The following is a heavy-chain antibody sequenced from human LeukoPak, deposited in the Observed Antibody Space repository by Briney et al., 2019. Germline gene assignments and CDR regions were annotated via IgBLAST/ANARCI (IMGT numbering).Heavy chain of an antibody. Sequence: GGSLRLSCAASGFTFSSYSMNWVCQAPGKGLEWVSSISSSSSYIYYADSVKGRFTISRDNAKNSLYLQMNSLRAEDTAVYYCARDSDILTGYSADFDYWGRGTLVTVSS. J-gene: IGHJ4*02. D-gene: IGHD3-9*01. CDR2: ISSSSSYI. CDR1: GFTFSSYS. V-gene: IGHV3-21*01. CDR3: ARDSDILTGYSADFDY.